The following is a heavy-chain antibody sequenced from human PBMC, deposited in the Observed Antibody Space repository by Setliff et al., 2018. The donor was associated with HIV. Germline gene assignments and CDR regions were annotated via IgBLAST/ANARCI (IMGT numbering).Heavy chain of an antibody. D-gene: IGHD3-9*01. CDR2: INPNSGGT. J-gene: IGHJ1*01. CDR1: GHTFTGYY. V-gene: IGHV1-2*06. CDR3: ARGSLLGYFGWLFPD. Sequence: ASVKVSCKASGHTFTGYYMHWVRQAPGQGLEWMGRINPNSGGTDYAQKFQGRVTMTRDTSISTAYMELRRLRSDDTAVYYCARGSLLGYFGWLFPDWGQGTLVTAPQ.